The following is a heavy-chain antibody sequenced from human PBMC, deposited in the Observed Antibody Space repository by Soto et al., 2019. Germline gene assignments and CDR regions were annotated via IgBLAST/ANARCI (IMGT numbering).Heavy chain of an antibody. CDR3: ARGPMISGGGMITGVPYLDY. CDR1: GGSISDYY. CDR2: ISSSGST. J-gene: IGHJ4*02. V-gene: IGHV4-4*07. Sequence: QVQLQESGPGLVKPSETLSLTCTVSGGSISDYYWSWIRQPAGKRLEWIGRISSSGSTNYNPSLKSRVTMSVDTSKNQFSLRLSSVTAADTAVYYCARGPMISGGGMITGVPYLDYWGPGALVSVAS. D-gene: IGHD3-16*01.